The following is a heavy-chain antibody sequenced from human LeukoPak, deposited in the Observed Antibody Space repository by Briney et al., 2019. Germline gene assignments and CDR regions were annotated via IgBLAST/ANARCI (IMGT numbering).Heavy chain of an antibody. CDR1: GYTFTTYG. Sequence: ASVKVSCKASGYTFTTYGITWVRHAPGQCLEWMGWISGYNGNTNYAQKLQGRVTMTKDTSTSTAYMELRSLRSDGTAVYYCTRDRDSYSSSNWFDPWVQGTVVTVSS. CDR2: ISGYNGNT. J-gene: IGHJ5*02. D-gene: IGHD6-13*01. CDR3: TRDRDSYSSSNWFDP. V-gene: IGHV1-18*01.